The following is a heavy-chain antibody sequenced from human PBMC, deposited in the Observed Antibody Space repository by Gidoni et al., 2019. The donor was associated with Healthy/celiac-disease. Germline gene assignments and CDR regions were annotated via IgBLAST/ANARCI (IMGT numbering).Heavy chain of an antibody. Sequence: QVQLQASGPGLVKPSQTLSLPCTVSGGPISSGDYSWSWIRQPPGKGLEWIGYIYYSGSTYYNPSLKSRVTISVDTSKNQFSLELSAVTAADTAVYYCAREWRYYDSSGYYSLEYFQHW. CDR1: GGPISSGDYS. CDR2: IYYSGST. J-gene: IGHJ1*01. D-gene: IGHD3-22*01. CDR3: AREWRYYDSSGYYSLEYFQH. V-gene: IGHV4-30-4*01.